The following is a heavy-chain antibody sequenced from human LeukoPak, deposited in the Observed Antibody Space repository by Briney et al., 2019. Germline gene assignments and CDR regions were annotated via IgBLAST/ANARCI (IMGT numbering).Heavy chain of an antibody. CDR3: ARDYGRSRDYGMDV. D-gene: IGHD3-10*01. J-gene: IGHJ6*02. Sequence: PGGSLRLSCAASGFTFSSYSMNWVRQAPGEGLEWVSYISSSSSTIYYADSVKGRFTISRDNAKNTLYLQMNSLRAEDTAMYYCARDYGRSRDYGMDVWGQGTTVTVSS. CDR1: GFTFSSYS. CDR2: ISSSSSTI. V-gene: IGHV3-48*04.